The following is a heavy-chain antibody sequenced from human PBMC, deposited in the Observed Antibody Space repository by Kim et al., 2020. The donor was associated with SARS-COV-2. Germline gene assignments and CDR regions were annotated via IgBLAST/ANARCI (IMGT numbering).Heavy chain of an antibody. J-gene: IGHJ4*02. CDR2: IYTSGST. V-gene: IGHV4-61*02. Sequence: SETLSLTCTVSGGSVSSGNYHWSWIRHPAGKGLEWIGRIYTSGSTNYNPSLKSRVTISLDTSKNQFSLNLTSVTAADTAMYYCAKTGEFDYWGQGTLVTVSS. CDR3: AKTGEFDY. CDR1: GGSVSSGNYH. D-gene: IGHD7-27*01.